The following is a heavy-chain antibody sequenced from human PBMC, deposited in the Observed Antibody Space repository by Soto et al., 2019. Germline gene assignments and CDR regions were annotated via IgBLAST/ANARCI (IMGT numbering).Heavy chain of an antibody. D-gene: IGHD1-26*01. Sequence: PSETLSLTCSVSNGSISGFSWTGFWRPAGKLLERIGYIHYSGRTDYNPSPTSRATMSVDTSKNQFSLNLKSITAADTAVYYCVRVGVGIGNHFDSWGRGTLVTVSS. J-gene: IGHJ4*02. CDR1: NGSISGFS. CDR3: VRVGVGIGNHFDS. CDR2: IHYSGRT. V-gene: IGHV4-59*12.